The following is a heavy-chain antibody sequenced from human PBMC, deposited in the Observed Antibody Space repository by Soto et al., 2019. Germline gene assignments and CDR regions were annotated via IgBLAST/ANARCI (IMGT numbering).Heavy chain of an antibody. CDR3: QGGDF. D-gene: IGHD3-16*01. CDR1: GGSFRGYF. Sequence: SETLSLTCAVSGGSFRGYFWSWIRQSPAKGLEWIGEINDSGNTYYNPSFKSRLTISVDTSTSQISLRLTSVTAADSAVYYCQGGDFWGQGTRVTASS. J-gene: IGHJ4*02. V-gene: IGHV4-34*01. CDR2: INDSGNT.